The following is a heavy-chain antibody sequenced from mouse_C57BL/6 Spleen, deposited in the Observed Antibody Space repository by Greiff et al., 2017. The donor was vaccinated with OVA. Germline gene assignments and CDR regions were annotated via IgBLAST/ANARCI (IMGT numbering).Heavy chain of an antibody. CDR3: ARTGTNYYAMDY. D-gene: IGHD4-1*01. CDR2: IDPSDSYT. J-gene: IGHJ4*01. CDR1: GYTFTSYW. V-gene: IGHV1-59*01. Sequence: QVQLQQPGAELVRPGTSVELSCKASGYTFTSYWMHWVKQRPGQGLEWIGVIDPSDSYTNYNQKFKGKATLTVDTSSSTAYMQLSSLTSEDSAVYYCARTGTNYYAMDYWGQGTSVTVSS.